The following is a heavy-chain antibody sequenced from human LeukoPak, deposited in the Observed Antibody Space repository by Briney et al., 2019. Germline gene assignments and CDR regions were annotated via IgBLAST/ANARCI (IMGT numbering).Heavy chain of an antibody. J-gene: IGHJ4*02. CDR1: GFTVSYNY. CDR2: IYSGGST. D-gene: IGHD3-3*02. Sequence: PGGSLRLSCAASGFTVSYNYMSWVRQAPGKGLKWVSIIYSGGSTYYADSVRGRFTISRDNSKNTLYLHMNTLRAEDTAVYYYATLRPISRQYFDSWGQGTLVTVSS. CDR3: ATLRPISRQYFDS. V-gene: IGHV3-66*01.